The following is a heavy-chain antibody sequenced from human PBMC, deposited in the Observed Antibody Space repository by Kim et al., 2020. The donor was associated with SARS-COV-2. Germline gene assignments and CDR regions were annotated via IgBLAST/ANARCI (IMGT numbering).Heavy chain of an antibody. D-gene: IGHD2-2*01. Sequence: GGSLRLSCAASGFTFSSYSMNWVRQAPGKGLEWVSSISSSSSYIYYADSVKGRFTISRDNAKNSLYLQMNSLRAEDTAVYYCARMGEYQLPSLSNAFDIWGQGTMVTVSS. CDR2: ISSSSSYI. CDR3: ARMGEYQLPSLSNAFDI. V-gene: IGHV3-21*01. CDR1: GFTFSSYS. J-gene: IGHJ3*02.